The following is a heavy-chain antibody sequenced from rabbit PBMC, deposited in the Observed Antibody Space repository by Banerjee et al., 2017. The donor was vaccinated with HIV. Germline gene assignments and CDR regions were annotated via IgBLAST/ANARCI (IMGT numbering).Heavy chain of an antibody. V-gene: IGHV1S40*01. CDR1: GFSFSSSYY. CDR2: IGGGSSAGT. CDR3: TRVGAGSGYRNL. Sequence: QSLEESGGDLVKPGASLTLTCTASGFSFSSSYYMCWVRQAPGKGLEWIACIGGGSSAGTYYASWAKGRFTISKTSSTTVTLQMTSLTAADTATYFCTRVGAGSGYRNLWGQGTLVTVS. D-gene: IGHD8-1*01. J-gene: IGHJ4*01.